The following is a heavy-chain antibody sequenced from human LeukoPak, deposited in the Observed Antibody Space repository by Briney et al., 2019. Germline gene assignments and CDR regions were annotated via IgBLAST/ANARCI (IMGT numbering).Heavy chain of an antibody. V-gene: IGHV4-59*01. D-gene: IGHD3-16*01. J-gene: IGHJ5*02. CDR2: TYYSGST. Sequence: SETLSLTCTVSGGSISSYYWNWIRQPPGKGLEWIGYTYYSGSTNYDPSLKSRVTISVDTSKNQFSLNLTSVTAADTAVYYCARFTPQGYGWGGYNRFDPWGQGTLVTVSS. CDR3: ARFTPQGYGWGGYNRFDP. CDR1: GGSISSYY.